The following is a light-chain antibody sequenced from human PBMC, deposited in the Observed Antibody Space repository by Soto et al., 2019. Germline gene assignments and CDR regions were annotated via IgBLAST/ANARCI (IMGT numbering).Light chain of an antibody. CDR2: WAS. V-gene: IGKV4-1*01. J-gene: IGKJ2*01. CDR3: QQYYSAPKT. CDR1: QRILNSSNNKDS. Sequence: DIVMTQSPDSLAVSLGERATINCKSSQRILNSSNNKDSLAWYQQKPGQPPKLLIYWASTRESGVPDRFSGSGSGTDLTLTISSLQAEDVAVYYCQQYYSAPKTFGQGTKLEIK.